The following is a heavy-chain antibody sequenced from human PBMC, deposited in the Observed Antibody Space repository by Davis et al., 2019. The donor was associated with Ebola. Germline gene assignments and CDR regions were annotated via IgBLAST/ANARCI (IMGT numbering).Heavy chain of an antibody. CDR3: TTDELSYGNSFDY. CDR1: GFTFSNAW. V-gene: IGHV3-15*01. Sequence: PGGSLRLSCAASGFTFSNAWMSWVRQAPGKGLEWVGRIKSKTDGGTTDYAAPVKGRFTISRDDSKNTLYLQMNSLKTEDTAGYYCTTDELSYGNSFDYWGQGTLVTVSS. CDR2: IKSKTDGGTT. J-gene: IGHJ4*02. D-gene: IGHD5-18*01.